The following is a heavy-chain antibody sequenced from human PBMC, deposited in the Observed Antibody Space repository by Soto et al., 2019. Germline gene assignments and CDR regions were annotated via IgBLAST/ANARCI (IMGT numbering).Heavy chain of an antibody. J-gene: IGHJ4*02. Sequence: QVQLVEYGGGVVPPGRSLRLSCAASGFAFSTFGLHWVRQAPGKGLEWVALISDDGSKRYYADSVKGRFTISRDDSKSSLYLQMDSLRTDDTAVYYCAKGRVPASDRYRIFGHWGQGTLVTVSS. CDR2: ISDDGSKR. V-gene: IGHV3-30*18. D-gene: IGHD6-19*01. CDR1: GFAFSTFG. CDR3: AKGRVPASDRYRIFGH.